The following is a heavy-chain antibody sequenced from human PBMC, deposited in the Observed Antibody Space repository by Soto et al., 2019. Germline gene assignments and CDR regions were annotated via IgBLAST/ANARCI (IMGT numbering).Heavy chain of an antibody. Sequence: SETLSLTCTVSGGSISSGGYYWSWIRQHPGKGLEWIGYIYYSGSTYYNPSLKSRVTISVDTSKNQFSLKLSSVTAADTAVYYCARDSSDLLWFGETPSTRYNWFDPWGQGTLVTVSS. V-gene: IGHV4-31*03. CDR3: ARDSSDLLWFGETPSTRYNWFDP. CDR2: IYYSGST. D-gene: IGHD3-10*01. J-gene: IGHJ5*02. CDR1: GGSISSGGYY.